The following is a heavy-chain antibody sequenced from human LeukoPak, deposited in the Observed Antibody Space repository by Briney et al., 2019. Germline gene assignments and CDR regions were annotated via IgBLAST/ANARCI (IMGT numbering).Heavy chain of an antibody. Sequence: GGSLRLSCVVSGFTVSSNYMSWVRQAPGKGLAWVAVISYDGSNKYYADSVKGRFTISRDNSKNTLYLQMNSLRAEDTAVYYCAKDPYDSRSTFRGYFDYWGQGTLVTVSS. CDR3: AKDPYDSRSTFRGYFDY. CDR2: ISYDGSNK. J-gene: IGHJ4*02. CDR1: GFTVSSNY. V-gene: IGHV3-30*18. D-gene: IGHD3-22*01.